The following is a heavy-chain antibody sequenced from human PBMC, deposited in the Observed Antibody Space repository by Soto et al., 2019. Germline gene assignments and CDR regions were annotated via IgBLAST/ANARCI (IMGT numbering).Heavy chain of an antibody. D-gene: IGHD3-10*01. J-gene: IGHJ4*02. V-gene: IGHV4-4*02. CDR2: IYHSGST. Sequence: QVQLQESGPGLVKPSGTLSLTCAVSGGSISSSNWWSWVRQPPGKGLEWIGEIYHSGSTNYNPSRKGRVTISVDKSKNQFALKLGAVTAADTAVYYCAREGRGSVPYWGQGTLVTVSS. CDR1: GGSISSSNW. CDR3: AREGRGSVPY.